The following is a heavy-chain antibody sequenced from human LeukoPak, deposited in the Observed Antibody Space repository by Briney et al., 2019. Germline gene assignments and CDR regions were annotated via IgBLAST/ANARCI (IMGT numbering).Heavy chain of an antibody. J-gene: IGHJ4*02. CDR1: GITVSNYG. V-gene: IGHV3-23*01. Sequence: GGSLRLSCAVSGITVSNYGMSWVRQAPGKGLEWVAGVSGSGGSTHYADSVKGRFTISRDNPRNTLYLQMNSLRPEDTAVYFCAKRGVVIRVILVGFHKEAYYFDSWGQGALVTVSS. CDR3: AKRGVVIRVILVGFHKEAYYFDS. D-gene: IGHD3-22*01. CDR2: VSGSGGST.